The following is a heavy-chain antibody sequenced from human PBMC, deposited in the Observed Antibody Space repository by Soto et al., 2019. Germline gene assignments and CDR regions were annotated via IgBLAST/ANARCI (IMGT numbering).Heavy chain of an antibody. CDR2: IYYSGST. CDR3: GYSGYDSYAFDI. Sequence: QVQLQESGPGLVKPSQTLSLTCTVSGGSISSGGYYWSWIRQHPGKGLEWIGYIYYSGSTYYNPSLKSRVTISVDTSKNQCSLKLSSVTAADTAVYYCGYSGYDSYAFDIWGQGTMVTVSS. CDR1: GGSISSGGYY. V-gene: IGHV4-31*03. J-gene: IGHJ3*02. D-gene: IGHD5-12*01.